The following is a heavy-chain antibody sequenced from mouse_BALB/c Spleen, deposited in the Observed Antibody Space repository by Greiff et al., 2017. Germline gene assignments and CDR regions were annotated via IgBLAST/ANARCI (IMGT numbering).Heavy chain of an antibody. V-gene: IGHV1-63*02. CDR2: IYPGGGYT. CDR1: GYTFTNYW. D-gene: IGHD1-1*01. CDR3: ARDYGSTLRYYFDY. Sequence: QVQLQQSGAELVRPGTSVKISCKASGYTFTNYWLGWVKQRPGHGLEWIGDIYPGGGYTNYNEKFKGKATLTADTSSSTAYMQLSSLTSEDSAVYFCARDYGSTLRYYFDYWGQGTTLTVSS. J-gene: IGHJ2*01.